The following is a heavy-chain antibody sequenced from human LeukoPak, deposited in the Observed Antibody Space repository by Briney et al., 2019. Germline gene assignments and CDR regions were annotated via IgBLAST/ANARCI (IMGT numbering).Heavy chain of an antibody. D-gene: IGHD6-13*01. CDR3: ARLESAAAGNRWFDP. CDR1: GGLISISTHY. V-gene: IGHV4-39*07. Sequence: PSETLSLTCSVSGGLISISTHYWGWIRQTPGKGLEWIGSVFYSGTTYFNPSFNSRLTISIDTSKNQFSLTLSSVTAADTAVCYCARLESAAAGNRWFDPWGQGILVTVSS. CDR2: VFYSGTT. J-gene: IGHJ5*02.